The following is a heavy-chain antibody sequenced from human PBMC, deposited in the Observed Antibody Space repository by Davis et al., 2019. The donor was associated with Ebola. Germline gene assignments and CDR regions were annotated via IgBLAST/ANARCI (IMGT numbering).Heavy chain of an antibody. CDR3: ARGGDYVPYYYGMDV. Sequence: MPSETLSLTCAVYGGSFSGYYWSWIRQPPEKGLEWIGEINHSGSTNYNPSLKSRVTISVDTSKNQFSLKLSSVTAADTAVYYCARGGDYVPYYYGMDVWGQGTTVTVSS. J-gene: IGHJ6*02. CDR1: GGSFSGYY. CDR2: INHSGST. V-gene: IGHV4-34*01. D-gene: IGHD4-17*01.